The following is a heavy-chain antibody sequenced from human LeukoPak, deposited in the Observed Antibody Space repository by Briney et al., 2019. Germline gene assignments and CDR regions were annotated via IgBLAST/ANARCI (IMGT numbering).Heavy chain of an antibody. CDR3: ARVDVELLWFGELNYFDY. V-gene: IGHV4-34*01. Sequence: SETLSLTCAVSGGSFSGYYWSWIRQPPGKGLEWIGVINHSGSTNYNPSLKSRVTISVDTSKNQFSLKLSSVTAADTAVYYCARVDVELLWFGELNYFDYWGQGTLVTVSS. CDR2: INHSGST. J-gene: IGHJ4*02. D-gene: IGHD3-10*01. CDR1: GGSFSGYY.